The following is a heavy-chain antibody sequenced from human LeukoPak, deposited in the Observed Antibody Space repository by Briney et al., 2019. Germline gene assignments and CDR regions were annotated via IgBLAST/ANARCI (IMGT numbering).Heavy chain of an antibody. D-gene: IGHD5-18*01. CDR2: IYYSGST. CDR3: ARAIAETAMVYFDY. Sequence: SETLSLTCTVSGGSISSGDYYWSWIRQPPGKGLEWIGYIYYSGSTYYNPSLKSRVTISVDTSKNQFSLKLSSVTAADTAVYYCARAIAETAMVYFDYWGQGTLVTVSS. J-gene: IGHJ4*02. CDR1: GGSISSGDYY. V-gene: IGHV4-30-4*08.